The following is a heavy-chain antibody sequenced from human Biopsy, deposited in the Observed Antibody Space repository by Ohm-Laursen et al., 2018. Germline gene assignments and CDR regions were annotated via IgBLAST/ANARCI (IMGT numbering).Heavy chain of an antibody. Sequence: GSLRLSCAASGFTFSDYQMSWIRQTPGKGLEWVSHISSGGSTIFHVDSVKGRFTISRDDAKGSLYLQMTNLRAEDTAVYYCGRSYGIMAAPVHLWGQGTLVTVSS. V-gene: IGHV3-11*01. J-gene: IGHJ4*01. CDR3: GRSYGIMAAPVHL. CDR1: GFTFSDYQ. D-gene: IGHD3-16*01. CDR2: ISSGGSTI.